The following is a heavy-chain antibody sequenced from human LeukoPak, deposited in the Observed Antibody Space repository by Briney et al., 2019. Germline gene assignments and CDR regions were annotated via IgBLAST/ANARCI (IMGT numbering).Heavy chain of an antibody. CDR1: GFTFSNAW. J-gene: IGHJ5*02. Sequence: PGGSLRLSCAASGFTFSNAWMSWVRQAPGKGLEWIGEINHSGSTNYNPSLKSRVTISVDTSKNQFSLKLSSVTAADTAVYYCARRLRNWNYVLKWFDPWGQGTLVTVSS. V-gene: IGHV4-34*01. CDR2: INHSGST. D-gene: IGHD1-7*01. CDR3: ARRLRNWNYVLKWFDP.